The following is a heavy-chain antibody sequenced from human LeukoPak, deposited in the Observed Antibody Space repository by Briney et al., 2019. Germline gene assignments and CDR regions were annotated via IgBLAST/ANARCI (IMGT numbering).Heavy chain of an antibody. J-gene: IGHJ4*02. D-gene: IGHD5-12*01. CDR1: GFTFSNYA. CDR3: ARDYTGWHDY. CDR2: ISSTGGST. V-gene: IGHV3-64*01. Sequence: PGGSLGLSCAASGFTFSNYAMHWVRLAPGKGLEYVSTISSTGGSTFYANSVKARFTISRDNSKNTLYLQMGSLRAEDMAVYYCARDYTGWHDYWGQGTLVTVSS.